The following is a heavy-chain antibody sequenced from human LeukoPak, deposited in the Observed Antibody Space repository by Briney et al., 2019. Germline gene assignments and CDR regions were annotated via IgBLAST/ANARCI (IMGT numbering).Heavy chain of an antibody. CDR1: GGSISNYH. V-gene: IGHV4-59*01. CDR3: ARSGYDLYYYGMDV. J-gene: IGHJ6*02. D-gene: IGHD5-12*01. Sequence: SETLSLTCTVSGGSISNYHWSWIRQPPGKGLEWIGYIYYSGSTNYNPSLKSRVTISVDTSKNQFSLKLSSVTAADTAVYYCARSGYDLYYYGMDVWGQGTTVTVSS. CDR2: IYYSGST.